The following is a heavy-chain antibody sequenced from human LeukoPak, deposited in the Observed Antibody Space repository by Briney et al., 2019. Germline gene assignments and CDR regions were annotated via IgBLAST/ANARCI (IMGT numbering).Heavy chain of an antibody. Sequence: SETLSLTCAVYGGSFSGYYWSWIRQPPGKGLEWIGEINHSGSTNYNPSLKSRVTISVDTSKNQFSLKLSSVTAADTAVYYCARGVGSGYELDYWGQGTLVTVSS. V-gene: IGHV4-34*01. CDR2: INHSGST. D-gene: IGHD5-12*01. CDR1: GGSFSGYY. CDR3: ARGVGSGYELDY. J-gene: IGHJ4*02.